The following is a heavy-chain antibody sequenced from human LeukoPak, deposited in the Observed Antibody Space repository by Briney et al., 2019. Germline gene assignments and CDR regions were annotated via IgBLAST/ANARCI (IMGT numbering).Heavy chain of an antibody. D-gene: IGHD3-10*01. J-gene: IGHJ4*02. V-gene: IGHV1-2*02. CDR3: ASDFNYYGSGSFPDY. CDR2: INPNSGGT. Sequence: ASVKVSCKASGYTFTGYYMHWVRQAPGQGLEWMGWINPNSGGTNYAQKFQGRVTMTRDTSISTAYMELSRLRSDDTAVYYCASDFNYYGSGSFPDYWGQGTLVTVSS. CDR1: GYTFTGYY.